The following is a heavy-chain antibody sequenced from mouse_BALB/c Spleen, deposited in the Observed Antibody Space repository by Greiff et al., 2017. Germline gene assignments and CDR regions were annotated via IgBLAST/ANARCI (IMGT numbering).Heavy chain of an antibody. CDR2: IWTGGGT. V-gene: IGHV2-9-2*01. J-gene: IGHJ3*01. CDR3: VRDWGAY. Sequence: QVQLKESGPGLVAPSQSLSITCTVSGFSLTSYDISWIRQPPGKGLEWLGVIWTGGGTNYNSAFMSRLSISKDNSKSQVFLKMNSLQTDDTAIYYCVRDWGAYWGQGTLVTVSA. CDR1: GFSLTSYD.